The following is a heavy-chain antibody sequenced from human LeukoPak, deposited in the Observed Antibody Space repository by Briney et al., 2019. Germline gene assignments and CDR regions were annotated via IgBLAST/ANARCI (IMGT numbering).Heavy chain of an antibody. CDR3: ARDLEVPGYGDYVETAGDY. CDR2: IFHSGST. V-gene: IGHV4-4*02. D-gene: IGHD4-17*01. J-gene: IGHJ4*02. Sequence: PSETLSLTCAVSGGSISSNNWWSWVRQSPGQGLEWIGEIFHSGSTNYNPSLKSRVTISVDTSKNQFSLKLSSVTAADTAVYYCARDLEVPGYGDYVETAGDYWGQGTLVTVSS. CDR1: GGSISSNNW.